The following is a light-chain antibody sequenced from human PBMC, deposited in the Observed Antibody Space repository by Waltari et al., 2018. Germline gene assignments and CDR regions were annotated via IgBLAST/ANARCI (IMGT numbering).Light chain of an antibody. J-gene: IGKJ1*01. CDR2: TAS. CDR3: QQSYSNPRT. Sequence: DIQMTQSPSSLSASVGDRVTITCRASQSISSYLNWYQQKPGKAPKLLLYTASSLQSGVPSRFSGSGSGTDFTITRSRLQAEDFATYYWQQSYSNPRTFGQGTKVEIK. V-gene: IGKV1-39*01. CDR1: QSISSY.